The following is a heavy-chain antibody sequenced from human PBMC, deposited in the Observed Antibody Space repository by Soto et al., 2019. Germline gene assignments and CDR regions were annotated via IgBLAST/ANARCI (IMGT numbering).Heavy chain of an antibody. CDR1: GGSFIGYY. CDR2: INHSGST. CDR3: ARSLGYLSIAARPSHGAFDI. D-gene: IGHD6-6*01. Sequence: SQTLSLTCAVYGGSFIGYYWSWIRQPPGKGLEWIGEINHSGSTNYNPSLKSRVTISVDTSKNQFSLKLSSVTAADTAVYYCARSLGYLSIAARPSHGAFDIWGQGTMVTVSS. J-gene: IGHJ3*02. V-gene: IGHV4-34*01.